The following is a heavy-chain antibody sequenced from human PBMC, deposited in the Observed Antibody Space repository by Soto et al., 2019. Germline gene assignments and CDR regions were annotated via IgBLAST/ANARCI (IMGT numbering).Heavy chain of an antibody. CDR2: ISRSSTGI. CDR1: GFTFSLYS. CDR3: ASAVTWALDV. Sequence: EVQLVESGGGLVQPGGSLRLSCAASGFTFSLYSMSWVRQAPGKGLVWVSYISRSSTGIHYADSVKGRFTISRDDATNSMHLQMNSLGDGDTAVYYCASAVTWALDVWGQGTTVSISS. D-gene: IGHD3-10*01. V-gene: IGHV3-48*02. J-gene: IGHJ6*02.